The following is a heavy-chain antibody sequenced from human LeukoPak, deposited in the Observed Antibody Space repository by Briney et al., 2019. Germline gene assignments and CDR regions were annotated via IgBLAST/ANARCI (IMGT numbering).Heavy chain of an antibody. CDR1: GYTFTSYG. CDR2: ISAYNGNT. V-gene: IGHV1-18*01. CDR3: ARDYYDSSGYYRFDH. D-gene: IGHD3-22*01. J-gene: IGHJ4*02. Sequence: GASVKVSCKASGYTFTSYGISWVRQAPGQGLEWMGWISAYNGNTNYAQKLQGRVTMTTDTSTSTAYMELRSLRSDDTAVYYCARDYYDSSGYYRFDHWGQGTLVTVSS.